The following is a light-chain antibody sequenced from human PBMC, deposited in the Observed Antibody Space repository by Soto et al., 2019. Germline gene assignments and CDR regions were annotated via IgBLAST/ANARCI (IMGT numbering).Light chain of an antibody. V-gene: IGKV2-28*01. CDR1: QSLLHSNGYNY. Sequence: DIVMTQSPLSLPVTPGEPASISCRSSQSLLHSNGYNYLDWYLQKPGQSPQLLIYLGSNRASGVPDRFSGSGSGTDFTLKISRVEAEDIGDYYCMQALQMRTFGQGTKVEIK. J-gene: IGKJ1*01. CDR2: LGS. CDR3: MQALQMRT.